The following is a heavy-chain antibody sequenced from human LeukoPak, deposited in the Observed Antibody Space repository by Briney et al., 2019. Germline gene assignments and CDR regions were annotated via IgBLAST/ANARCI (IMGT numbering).Heavy chain of an antibody. J-gene: IGHJ5*02. CDR3: ARRAAGTVMGYGDFNWFDP. Sequence: SETLSLTCTVSGGSISSYYWSWIRQPPGKGLEWIGYIYYSGSTNYNPSLKSRVTISVDTSKNQFSLKLNSVTAADTAVYYCARRAAGTVMGYGDFNWFDPWGQGTLVTVSS. D-gene: IGHD4-17*01. V-gene: IGHV4-59*01. CDR2: IYYSGST. CDR1: GGSISSYY.